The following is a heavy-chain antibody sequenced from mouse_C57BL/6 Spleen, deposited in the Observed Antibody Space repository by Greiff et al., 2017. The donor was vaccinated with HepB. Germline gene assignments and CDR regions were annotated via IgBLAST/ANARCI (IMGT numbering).Heavy chain of an antibody. Sequence: EVQLQQSGPELVKPGASVKISCKASGYTFTDYYMNWVKQSHGKSLEWIGDINPNNGGTSYNQKFKGKATLTVDKSSSTAYMELRSLTSEDSAVYYCAREYYGSSYFDYWGQGTTLTVSS. D-gene: IGHD1-1*01. V-gene: IGHV1-26*01. CDR1: GYTFTDYY. CDR3: AREYYGSSYFDY. J-gene: IGHJ2*01. CDR2: INPNNGGT.